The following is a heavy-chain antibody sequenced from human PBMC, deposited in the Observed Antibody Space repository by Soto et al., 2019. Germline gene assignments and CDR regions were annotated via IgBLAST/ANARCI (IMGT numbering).Heavy chain of an antibody. CDR2: IIPIFGIA. J-gene: IGHJ4*02. V-gene: IGHV1-69*01. D-gene: IGHD5-18*01. CDR1: GGTFSSYA. CDR3: ARSRWSDTAMVSFFDY. Sequence: QVQLVQSGAEVKKPGSSVKVSCKASGGTFSSYAISWVRQAPGQGLEWMGGIIPIFGIANYAQKFQGRVTITADESTSTAYMELSSLSSEDTGVYYCARSRWSDTAMVSFFDYRGQGTLVTVSS.